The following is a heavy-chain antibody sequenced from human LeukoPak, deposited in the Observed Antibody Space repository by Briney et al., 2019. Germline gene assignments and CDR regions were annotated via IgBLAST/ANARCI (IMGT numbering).Heavy chain of an antibody. V-gene: IGHV4-34*01. D-gene: IGHD3-10*01. CDR3: ARGHGGSGSYSFHNWFDP. CDR1: GGSFSGYY. Sequence: PSETLSLTCAVYGGSFSGYYWSWIRQPPGKGLEWIGEINHSGSTNYNPSLKSRVTISVDTSKNQFSLKLSSVTAADTAVYYCARGHGGSGSYSFHNWFDPWGQGTLVTVSS. CDR2: INHSGST. J-gene: IGHJ5*02.